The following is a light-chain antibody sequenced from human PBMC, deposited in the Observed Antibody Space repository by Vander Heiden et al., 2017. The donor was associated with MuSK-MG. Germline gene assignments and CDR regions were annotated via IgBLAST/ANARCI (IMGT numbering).Light chain of an antibody. CDR2: DVT. J-gene: IGLJ3*02. Sequence: SALTQPASVSGSPGRSITISCTGTSSDVGGYSYVSWYQHHPGKAPKLMIYDVTIRPSGVSNRFSGSKSGNTASLTISGLQAEDEADYYCSSYTSHSTLVFGGGTKVTVL. CDR1: SSDVGGYSY. V-gene: IGLV2-14*03. CDR3: SSYTSHSTLV.